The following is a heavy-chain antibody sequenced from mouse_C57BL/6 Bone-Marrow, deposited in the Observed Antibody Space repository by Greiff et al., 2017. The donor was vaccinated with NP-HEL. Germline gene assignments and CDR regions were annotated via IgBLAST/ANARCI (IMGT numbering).Heavy chain of an antibody. CDR1: GYTFTSYW. V-gene: IGHV1-64*01. CDR2: IHPNSGRT. J-gene: IGHJ1*03. CDR3: AGGYWYFDV. Sequence: QVQLQQPGAELVKPGASVKLSCKASGYTFTSYWMHWVKQRPGQGLEWIGMIHPNSGRTNYNEKFKSKATLTVDKSSSTAYMQLSSLTSEDSAVYYCAGGYWYFDVWGTGTTVTVSS.